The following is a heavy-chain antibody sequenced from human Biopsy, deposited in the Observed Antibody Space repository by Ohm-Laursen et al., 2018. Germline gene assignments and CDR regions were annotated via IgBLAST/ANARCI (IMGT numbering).Heavy chain of an antibody. CDR1: GYTFTSYG. Sequence: ASVKVSCKTSGYTFTSYGINWVRQATGQGLEWMGWMNPDSGNTGYAQNFQGRVTMTRNTSISTAYMELSSLRSEDTAVYFCARADPPLFYYGSGSSNWFDPWGQGTLVTVSS. J-gene: IGHJ5*02. V-gene: IGHV1-8*01. CDR2: MNPDSGNT. D-gene: IGHD3-10*01. CDR3: ARADPPLFYYGSGSSNWFDP.